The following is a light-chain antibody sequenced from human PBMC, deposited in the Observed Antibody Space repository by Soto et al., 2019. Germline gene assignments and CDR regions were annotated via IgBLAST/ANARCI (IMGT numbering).Light chain of an antibody. Sequence: DLQMTQSPSSLSAALEDRVTITCRASQSISSYLNWYQQKPGQAPQLLIYAASNLQSGVPSRFSGSGSGTDFTLTISSLQPEDFTTYYCEQSYSSPLTSGPGTRLEIK. CDR1: QSISSY. V-gene: IGKV1-39*01. CDR3: EQSYSSPLT. CDR2: AAS. J-gene: IGKJ5*01.